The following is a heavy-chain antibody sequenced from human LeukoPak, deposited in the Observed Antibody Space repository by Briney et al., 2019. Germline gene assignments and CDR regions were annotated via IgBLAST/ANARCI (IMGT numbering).Heavy chain of an antibody. Sequence: GGSLRLSCAASGFTFSSYGMHWVRQAPGKGLEWVAVISYDGSNKYYADSVKGRFTISRDNSKNTLYLQMNSLRAEDTAAYYCATTLLSSSWFDFDYWGQGTLVTVSS. CDR2: ISYDGSNK. V-gene: IGHV3-30*03. CDR3: ATTLLSSSWFDFDY. CDR1: GFTFSSYG. J-gene: IGHJ4*02. D-gene: IGHD6-13*01.